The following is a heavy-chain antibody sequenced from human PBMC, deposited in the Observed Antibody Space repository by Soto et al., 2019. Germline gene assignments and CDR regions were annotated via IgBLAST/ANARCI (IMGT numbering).Heavy chain of an antibody. CDR2: ISYDGSNK. Sequence: GGSLRLSCAASVFTFSSYGMHWVRQAPGKGLEWVAVISYDGSNKYYADSVKGRFTISRDNSKNTLYLQMNSLRAEDTAVYYCAKDPNYYDSSGYHFEYYGMDVWGQGNTVTVSS. V-gene: IGHV3-30*18. J-gene: IGHJ6*02. CDR3: AKDPNYYDSSGYHFEYYGMDV. D-gene: IGHD3-22*01. CDR1: VFTFSSYG.